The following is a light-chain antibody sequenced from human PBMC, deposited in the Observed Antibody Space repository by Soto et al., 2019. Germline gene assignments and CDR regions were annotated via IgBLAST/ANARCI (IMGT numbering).Light chain of an antibody. CDR1: NSDIGNYNY. V-gene: IGLV2-11*01. CDR2: DVT. Sequence: ALTQPRSVSGSPGQSVTISCTGTNSDIGNYNYVSWYQQHPGKAPKVMIYDVTKRPSGVPDRFSGSTSGNTASLTISGLQAEDEADYYCCSYPGSHTWVFGGGTKVTVL. CDR3: CSYPGSHTWV. J-gene: IGLJ3*02.